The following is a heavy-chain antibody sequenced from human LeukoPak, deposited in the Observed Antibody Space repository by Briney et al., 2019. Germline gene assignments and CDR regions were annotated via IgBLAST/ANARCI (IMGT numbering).Heavy chain of an antibody. CDR3: ARDGDYYGSGSLDY. CDR1: GYSISSGYY. D-gene: IGHD3-10*01. V-gene: IGHV4-38-2*02. Sequence: KSSETLSLTCTVSGYSISSGYYWGWIRQPPGKGLEWIGSIYHSGSTYYNPSLKSRVTISVDTSKNQFSLKLSSVTAADTAVYYCARDGDYYGSGSLDYWGQGTLVTVSS. J-gene: IGHJ4*02. CDR2: IYHSGST.